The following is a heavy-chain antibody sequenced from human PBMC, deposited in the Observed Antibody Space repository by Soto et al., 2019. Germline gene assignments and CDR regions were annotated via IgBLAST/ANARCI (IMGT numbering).Heavy chain of an antibody. CDR3: ARGERQQQRDY. CDR2: IYHIGST. CDR1: GDSISSDKW. D-gene: IGHD6-13*01. Sequence: SETLSLTCTVSGDSISSDKWWSWVRQPPGKGLEWIGEIYHIGSTNYNPSLKSRVIISVDKSKNQFSLKLNSVTDADTAVYYCARGERQQQRDYWGQGTLVTVSS. V-gene: IGHV4-4*02. J-gene: IGHJ4*02.